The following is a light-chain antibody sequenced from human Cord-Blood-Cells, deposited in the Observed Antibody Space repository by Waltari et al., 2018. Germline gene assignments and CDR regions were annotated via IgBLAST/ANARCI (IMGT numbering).Light chain of an antibody. J-gene: IGKJ4*01. CDR3: QQSYSTLPT. Sequence: DIQMTQSPSSLSASVGDRVTITCRASQSISSYLNWYQQKPGKAHKLLIYAASSLQSGVPSRFSGSGSGTDFTLTISSLQPEDFATYYCQQSYSTLPTFGGGTKEEIK. CDR1: QSISSY. V-gene: IGKV1-39*01. CDR2: AAS.